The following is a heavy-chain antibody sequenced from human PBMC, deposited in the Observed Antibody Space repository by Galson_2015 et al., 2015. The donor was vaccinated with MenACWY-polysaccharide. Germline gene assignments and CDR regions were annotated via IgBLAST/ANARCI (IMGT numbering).Heavy chain of an antibody. Sequence: SLRLSCAASGSRFSKSGMHWVRQAPGKGLGWVAVIQYDGSNTVYADSVKGRFTISRDNSKNTVFLEMNTLGVEDTAVYYCAREGSRIVFHAFDIWGQGTMVTVSS. D-gene: IGHD2-2*01. J-gene: IGHJ3*02. CDR3: AREGSRIVFHAFDI. V-gene: IGHV3-33*01. CDR1: GSRFSKSG. CDR2: IQYDGSNT.